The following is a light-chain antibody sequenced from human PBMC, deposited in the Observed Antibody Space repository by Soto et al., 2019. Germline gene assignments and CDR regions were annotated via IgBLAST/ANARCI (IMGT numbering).Light chain of an antibody. J-gene: IGKJ5*01. Sequence: EIVLTQSPGTLSLSPGERATISCRASESVIKYLAWYQQKPGQAPRLLIHGASSRATGIPDRFSGSGSGTYFTLTINRLEPEDFAVYYCKQYSSSPPITFGQGTRLEIK. CDR3: KQYSSSPPIT. CDR1: ESVIKY. CDR2: GAS. V-gene: IGKV3-20*01.